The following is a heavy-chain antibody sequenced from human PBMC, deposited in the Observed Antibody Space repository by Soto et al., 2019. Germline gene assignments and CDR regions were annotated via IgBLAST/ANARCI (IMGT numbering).Heavy chain of an antibody. CDR1: GFTFSSYA. Sequence: PVGSLRLSCAASGFTFSSYAMSWVRQAPGKGLEWVSAISGSGGSTYYADSVKGRFTISRDNSKNTLYLQMNSLRAEDTAVYYCAKDGRGAKTAAAVDYWGQGTLVTVSS. V-gene: IGHV3-23*01. CDR2: ISGSGGST. J-gene: IGHJ4*02. D-gene: IGHD6-13*01. CDR3: AKDGRGAKTAAAVDY.